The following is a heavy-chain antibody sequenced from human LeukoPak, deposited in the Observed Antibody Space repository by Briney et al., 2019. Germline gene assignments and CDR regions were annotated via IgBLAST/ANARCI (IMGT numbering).Heavy chain of an antibody. CDR1: GLTFSSYG. V-gene: IGHV3-23*01. Sequence: GGSLRLSCAASGLTFSSYGMNWVRQAPGKGLEWVSVISGSGDNTDYADSVKGRFTISRDNSKNTLYLQMNSLRAEDTAVYYCAKDGGSSGWSYYYMDVWGKGTTVTVSS. D-gene: IGHD6-19*01. J-gene: IGHJ6*03. CDR3: AKDGGSSGWSYYYMDV. CDR2: ISGSGDNT.